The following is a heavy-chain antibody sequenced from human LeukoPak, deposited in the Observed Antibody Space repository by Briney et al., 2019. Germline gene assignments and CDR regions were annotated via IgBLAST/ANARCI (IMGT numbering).Heavy chain of an antibody. CDR3: TRKLFDFDY. Sequence: GGSLRLSCAASGLTFSNHAMGWVRQAPGKGLEWISEISGSGGSTYYADSVKGRFTISRDNSKNTLYLQMNSLRAEDPAVYYFTRKLFDFDYWGQGTWSPSPQ. V-gene: IGHV3-23*01. J-gene: IGHJ4*02. CDR2: ISGSGGST. D-gene: IGHD3-10*01. CDR1: GLTFSNHA.